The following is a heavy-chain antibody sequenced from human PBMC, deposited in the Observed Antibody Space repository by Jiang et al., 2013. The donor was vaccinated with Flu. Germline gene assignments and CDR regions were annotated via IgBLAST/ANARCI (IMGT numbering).Heavy chain of an antibody. J-gene: IGHJ4*02. Sequence: PGLVKPSQTLSLTCAVSGGSISSGGYSWSWIRQPPGKGLEWIGYIYYSGSTYYNPSLKSRVTISVDTSKNQFSLKLSSVTAADTAVYYCASLRAAYYFDYWGQGTLVTVSS. CDR3: ASLRAAYYFDY. V-gene: IGHV4-30-4*07. CDR1: GGSISSGGYS. CDR2: IYYSGST.